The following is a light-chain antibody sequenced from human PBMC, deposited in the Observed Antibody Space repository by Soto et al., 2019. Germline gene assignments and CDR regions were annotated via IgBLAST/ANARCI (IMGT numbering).Light chain of an antibody. CDR2: EVS. Sequence: QSALTQPPSVSGSPGQSVTISCTGTSSDVGSYNRVSWYQQPPGTAPKLMIYEVSNRPSGVPDRFSGSKSGNTASLTISGLQAVDEADYYCNSYTSSSTYVFGTGTKLTVL. V-gene: IGLV2-18*02. J-gene: IGLJ1*01. CDR1: SSDVGSYNR. CDR3: NSYTSSSTYV.